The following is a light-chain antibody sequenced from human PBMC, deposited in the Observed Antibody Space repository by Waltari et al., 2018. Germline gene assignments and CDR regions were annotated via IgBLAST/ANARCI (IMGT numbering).Light chain of an antibody. V-gene: IGKV1-6*01. Sequence: AIQMTQSPSSLSASVGDRVTITCRASQGIRNDLGWYQQRPGKAPMLLIYEASSLQTGVPTRFRGRGSGTGFTLTISSLQPGDFRTYFGLQDYNYQWTFGQGTKVEVK. CDR3: LQDYNYQWT. CDR2: EAS. CDR1: QGIRND. J-gene: IGKJ1*01.